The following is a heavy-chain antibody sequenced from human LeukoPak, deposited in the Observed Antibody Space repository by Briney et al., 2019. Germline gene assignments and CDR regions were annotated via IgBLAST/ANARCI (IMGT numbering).Heavy chain of an antibody. CDR2: ISAYNGNT. CDR3: ARRECSTSCSWFDP. CDR1: GYTFTGFH. V-gene: IGHV1-18*04. D-gene: IGHD2-2*01. Sequence: ASVKVSCKASGYTFTGFHMHWVRQAPGQGLEWMGWISAYNGNTNYAQKLQGRVTMTTDTSTSTAYMELRSLRSDDTAVYYCARRECSTSCSWFDPWGQGTLVTVSS. J-gene: IGHJ5*02.